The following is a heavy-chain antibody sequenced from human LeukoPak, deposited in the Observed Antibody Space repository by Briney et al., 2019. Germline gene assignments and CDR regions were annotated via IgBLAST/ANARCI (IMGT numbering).Heavy chain of an antibody. CDR2: INQDGSEE. CDR1: GXAFSSYW. J-gene: IGHJ4*02. V-gene: IGHV3-7*02. CDR3: ASSRN. Sequence: PGGSLRLSCAASGXAFSSYWMSWVRQAPGKGLEWVANINQDGSEEYYVDSVKGRFTISRDNAKNSLYLQMNSLKDEDTSVYYCASSRNWGQGTLVTVSS.